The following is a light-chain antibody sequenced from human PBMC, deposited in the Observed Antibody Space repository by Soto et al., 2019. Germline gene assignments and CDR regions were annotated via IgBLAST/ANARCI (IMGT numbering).Light chain of an antibody. CDR2: DAS. Sequence: EIVWKQSPGTLSLSPGERATLSCRTSQTVNNYLAWYQQKPGQAPRLVIYDASNRATGIPARFSGSVSGTEFTLLIDSLESEDSAVDCCQLRGSWPWLTFGGGTRVEIK. V-gene: IGKV3-11*01. CDR1: QTVNNY. CDR3: QLRGSWPWLT. J-gene: IGKJ4*02.